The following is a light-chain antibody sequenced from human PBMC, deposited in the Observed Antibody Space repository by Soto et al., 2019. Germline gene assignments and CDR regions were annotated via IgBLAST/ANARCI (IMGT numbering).Light chain of an antibody. CDR1: RIIYSY. V-gene: IGKV1-33*01. CDR2: DAS. CDR3: QHYDIFLPMYT. Sequence: DIQMTQSPSSLSASVGDEVTIACRTSRIIYSYLNWYQQKPGKAPELLIYDASSLETGVPSRFSGSGSETDFTLTISSLQPEDIATYYCQHYDIFLPMYTFGQGTKLEIK. J-gene: IGKJ2*01.